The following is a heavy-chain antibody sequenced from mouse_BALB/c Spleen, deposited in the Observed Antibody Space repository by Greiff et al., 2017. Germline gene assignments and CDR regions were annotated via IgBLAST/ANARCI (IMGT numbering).Heavy chain of an antibody. D-gene: IGHD2-1*01. Sequence: VNLVESGPGLVAPSQSLSITCTVSGFSLTSYGVHWVRQPPGKGLEWLGVIWAGGSTNYNSALMSRLSISKDNSKSQVFLKMNSLQTDDTAMYYCARYGKGGTWFAYWGQGTLVTVSA. J-gene: IGHJ3*01. V-gene: IGHV2-9*02. CDR3: ARYGKGGTWFAY. CDR2: IWAGGST. CDR1: GFSLTSYG.